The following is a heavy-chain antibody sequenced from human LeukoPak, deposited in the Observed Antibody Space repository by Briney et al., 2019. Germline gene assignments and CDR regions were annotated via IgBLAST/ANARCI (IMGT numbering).Heavy chain of an antibody. CDR3: AKDTSGYSDY. CDR1: GFTFSSYA. Sequence: GGSLRLSCAASGFTFSSYAMSWVRQAPGKGLEWVAVISYDGTYKYYTDSVKGRFTISRDNSKNTLYLQMNSLRAEDTAVYFCAKDTSGYSDYWGQGTLVTVSS. V-gene: IGHV3-30*18. J-gene: IGHJ4*02. D-gene: IGHD2-15*01. CDR2: ISYDGTYK.